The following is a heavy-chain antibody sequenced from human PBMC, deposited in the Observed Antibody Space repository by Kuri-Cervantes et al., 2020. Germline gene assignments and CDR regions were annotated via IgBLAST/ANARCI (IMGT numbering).Heavy chain of an antibody. CDR3: ARDPFGEAIY. D-gene: IGHD3-10*01. Sequence: GESLKISCGASGFTFGAYSIHWVRQAPGKGLEWVSVIGDTGTATKFADSVKGRFTISRDNSKNAVYLQMNSLRAEDTAVYYCARDPFGEAIYWGQGTLVTVSS. CDR1: GFTFGAYS. V-gene: IGHV3-23*01. CDR2: IGDTGTAT. J-gene: IGHJ4*02.